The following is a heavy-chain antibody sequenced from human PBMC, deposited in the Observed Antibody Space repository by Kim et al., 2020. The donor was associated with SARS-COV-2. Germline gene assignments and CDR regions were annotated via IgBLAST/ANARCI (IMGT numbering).Heavy chain of an antibody. CDR3: ARVHSGSPISTGGAFDI. V-gene: IGHV1-46*01. D-gene: IGHD1-26*01. J-gene: IGHJ3*02. Sequence: FQGRVTMTRDTSTSTVYMELSSLRSEDTAVYYCARVHSGSPISTGGAFDIWGQGTMVTVSS.